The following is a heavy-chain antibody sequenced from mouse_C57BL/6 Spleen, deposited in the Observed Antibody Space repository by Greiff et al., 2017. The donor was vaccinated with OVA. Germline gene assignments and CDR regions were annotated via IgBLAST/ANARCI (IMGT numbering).Heavy chain of an antibody. CDR2: ISDGGSYT. D-gene: IGHD2-2*01. Sequence: EVKLLESGGGLVKPGASLKLSCAASGFTFSGYAMSWVRQTPEKRLEWVATISDGGSYTYYPDNVKGRFTISRDNATNNLYLQMSHLKSEDTAMYYCAREKYGYDGSYAMDYWGQGTSVTVSS. V-gene: IGHV5-4*01. CDR1: GFTFSGYA. CDR3: AREKYGYDGSYAMDY. J-gene: IGHJ4*01.